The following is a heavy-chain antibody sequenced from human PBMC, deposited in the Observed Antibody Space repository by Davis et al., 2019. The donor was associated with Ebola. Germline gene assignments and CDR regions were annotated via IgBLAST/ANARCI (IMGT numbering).Heavy chain of an antibody. D-gene: IGHD5-18*01. Sequence: AASVKVSCKASGYTFTGYYMHWVRQAPGQGLEWMGWINPNSGGTNYAHKFQGWVTMTRDTSTSTVYMELSSLRSEDTAVYYCARDRGTAMVLINWFDPWGQGTLVTVSS. CDR1: GYTFTGYY. V-gene: IGHV1-2*04. J-gene: IGHJ5*02. CDR2: INPNSGGT. CDR3: ARDRGTAMVLINWFDP.